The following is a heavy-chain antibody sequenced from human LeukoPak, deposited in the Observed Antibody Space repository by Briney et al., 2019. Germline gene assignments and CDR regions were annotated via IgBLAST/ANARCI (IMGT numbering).Heavy chain of an antibody. CDR1: GFTFSSYA. V-gene: IGHV3-30-3*01. D-gene: IGHD2-2*01. CDR2: ISYDGSNK. J-gene: IGHJ5*02. CDR3: ARDRSKVPAADHLFDP. Sequence: GRSLGLSCAASGFTFSSYAMHWVRQAPGKGLEWVAVISYDGSNKYYADSVKGRFTISRDNSKNTLYLQMNSLRAEDTAVYYCARDRSKVPAADHLFDPWGQGTLVTVSS.